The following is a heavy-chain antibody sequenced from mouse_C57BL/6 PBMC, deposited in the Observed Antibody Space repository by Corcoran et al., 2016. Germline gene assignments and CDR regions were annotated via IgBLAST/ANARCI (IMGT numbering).Heavy chain of an antibody. CDR3: ARLYVEYFDV. Sequence: QVQLQQSGAELARPGASVKLSCKASGYTFTSYGISWVKQRTGQGLEWIGEIYPRSGNTYYNEKFKGKATLTADKSSSTAYMELRSLTSEDSAVYFCARLYVEYFDVWGTGTTVTVSS. J-gene: IGHJ1*03. V-gene: IGHV1-81*01. CDR2: IYPRSGNT. D-gene: IGHD2-3*01. CDR1: GYTFTSYG.